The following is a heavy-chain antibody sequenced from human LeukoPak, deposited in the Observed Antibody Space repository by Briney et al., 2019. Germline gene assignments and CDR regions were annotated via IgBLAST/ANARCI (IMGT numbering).Heavy chain of an antibody. CDR1: GGSISSNSYY. Sequence: SETLSLTCAVSGGSISSNSYYWGWIRQPPGKGLEWIGSIYYSGSTYYNPSLKSRVTISVDTSKNQFSLKLSSVTAADTAVYYCARTRYYYNSRSYGAPYYFDYWGQGTLVTVPS. D-gene: IGHD3-10*01. J-gene: IGHJ4*02. V-gene: IGHV4-39*01. CDR2: IYYSGST. CDR3: ARTRYYYNSRSYGAPYYFDY.